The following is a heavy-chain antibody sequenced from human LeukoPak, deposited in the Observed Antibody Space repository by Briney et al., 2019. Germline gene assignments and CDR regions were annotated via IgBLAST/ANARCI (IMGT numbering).Heavy chain of an antibody. D-gene: IGHD6-6*01. Sequence: GRSLRLFCAAAGFNFSSYEMNWVRQAAGKGLEWVSYISSRGSIMYSAESVKGRFTISRDNAKNSLYLQMDSLRAEDIAIYYCSVQYSSSSVVDFWGQGTLVTVSS. V-gene: IGHV3-48*03. J-gene: IGHJ4*01. CDR1: GFNFSSYE. CDR3: SVQYSSSSVVDF. CDR2: ISSRGSIM.